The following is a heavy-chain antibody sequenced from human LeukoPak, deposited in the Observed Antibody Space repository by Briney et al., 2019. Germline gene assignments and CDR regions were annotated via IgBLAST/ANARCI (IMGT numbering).Heavy chain of an antibody. J-gene: IGHJ6*02. D-gene: IGHD3-9*01. V-gene: IGHV1-24*01. CDR2: FDPEDGET. CDR3: ATSILTGYHNPYYGMDV. CDR1: GYTLTELS. Sequence: ASVKVSCKVSGYTLTELSMHWVRQAPGKGLEWMGGFDPEDGETIYAQKFQGRVTMTEDTSTDTAYMELSSLRSEDTAVYYCATSILTGYHNPYYGMDVWGQGTTVTVSS.